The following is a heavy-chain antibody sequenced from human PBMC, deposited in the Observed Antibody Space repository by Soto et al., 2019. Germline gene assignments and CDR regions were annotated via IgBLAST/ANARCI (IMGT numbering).Heavy chain of an antibody. CDR3: AKDRVTMIVVLTLHLPFGYFDL. Sequence: EVQLLESGGGLVQPGGSLRLSCAASGFTFSSYAMSWVRQAPGKGLEWVSAISGSGGSTYYADSVKGRFTISRDNSKNTLYRQMNSLSAEDTAVYYCAKDRVTMIVVLTLHLPFGYFDLWGRGTLVTVSS. V-gene: IGHV3-23*01. D-gene: IGHD3-22*01. J-gene: IGHJ2*01. CDR2: ISGSGGST. CDR1: GFTFSSYA.